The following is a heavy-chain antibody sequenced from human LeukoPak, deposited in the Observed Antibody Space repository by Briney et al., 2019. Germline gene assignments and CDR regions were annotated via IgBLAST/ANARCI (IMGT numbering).Heavy chain of an antibody. Sequence: HGESLKISCKGSGDHFSGYWIAWVRQMAGKGLEWMGIIYLADSDTRYSPSFQGQVTISADKSITTAYLQWSSLKASDTAMYYCATPHDATAYYYDSSGYFYWGQGTLVTVSS. CDR3: ATPHDATAYYYDSSGYFY. CDR1: GDHFSGYW. CDR2: IYLADSDT. J-gene: IGHJ4*02. V-gene: IGHV5-51*01. D-gene: IGHD3-22*01.